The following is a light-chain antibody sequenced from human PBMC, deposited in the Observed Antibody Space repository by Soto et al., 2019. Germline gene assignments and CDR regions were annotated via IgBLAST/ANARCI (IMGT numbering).Light chain of an antibody. V-gene: IGKV3-20*01. J-gene: IGKJ1*01. CDR3: QQYGSSLWT. CDR2: DTS. CDR1: QNIDSRY. Sequence: EIVLTQSPGTLSLSPGERATLSCRASQNIDSRYYAWYQQKPGQAPRLLIYDTSTRATGIPDRFSGSGSGTDFTLTISRLEPEDFAVYHCQQYGSSLWTFAHGNTVDSK.